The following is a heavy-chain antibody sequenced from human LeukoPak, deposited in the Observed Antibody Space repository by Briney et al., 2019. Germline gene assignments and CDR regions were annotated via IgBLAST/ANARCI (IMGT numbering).Heavy chain of an antibody. CDR2: IYYSGST. CDR3: ARHRNHAPDY. V-gene: IGHV4-39*01. J-gene: IGHJ4*02. CDR1: GGSISSSSYY. D-gene: IGHD2-2*01. Sequence: SETLSLTCTVSGGSISSSSYYWGWIRQPPGQGLEWIGSIYYSGSTYYNPSLKSRVTISVDTSKNQFSLKLSSVTAADTAVYYCARHRNHAPDYWGQGTLVTVSS.